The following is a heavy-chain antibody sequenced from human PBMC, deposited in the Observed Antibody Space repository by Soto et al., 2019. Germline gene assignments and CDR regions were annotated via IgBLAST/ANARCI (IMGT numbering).Heavy chain of an antibody. CDR1: GFSLSTSGVG. J-gene: IGHJ3*01. V-gene: IGHV2-5*02. CDR2: IYWDDDK. CDR3: APCGTGSKNDAFDL. Sequence: QITLKESGPTLVKPTQTLTLTCTFSGFSLSTSGVGVGWIRQPPGKALEWLALIYWDDDKRYSPSLKSRLTTXKXTXXNQAVLTMTNMDPVYTATYYCAPCGTGSKNDAFDLWGQGTMVTVSS. D-gene: IGHD1-1*01.